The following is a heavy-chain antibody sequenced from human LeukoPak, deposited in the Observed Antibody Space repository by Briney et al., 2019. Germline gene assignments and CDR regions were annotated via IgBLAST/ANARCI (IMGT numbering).Heavy chain of an antibody. V-gene: IGHV4-59*01. Sequence: SETLSLTCTVSDGSISSYYWSWIRQPPGKGLEWIGYIYNSGSTKYNPSLKSRVTISVDTSRNQFSLKLTSVTAADTAVYYCARSRNYYYYYGMDVWGQGTSVTVSS. CDR1: DGSISSYY. CDR2: IYNSGST. CDR3: ARSRNYYYYYGMDV. J-gene: IGHJ6*02.